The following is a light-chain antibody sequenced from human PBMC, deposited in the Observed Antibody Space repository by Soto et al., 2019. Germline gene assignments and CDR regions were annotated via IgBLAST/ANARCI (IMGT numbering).Light chain of an antibody. J-gene: IGKJ1*01. Sequence: ELVLTQSPXTLSLSPGERATLSCRASQSVSSSYLAWYQQKPGQAPRLLIYGASSRATGIPDRFSGSGSGTDFTLTISRLEPEDFAVYYCQQYGSSRRTFGQGTKWIS. CDR3: QQYGSSRRT. CDR2: GAS. V-gene: IGKV3-20*01. CDR1: QSVSSSY.